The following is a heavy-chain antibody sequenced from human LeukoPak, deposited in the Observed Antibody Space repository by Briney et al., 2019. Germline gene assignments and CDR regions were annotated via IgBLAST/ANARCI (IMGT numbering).Heavy chain of an antibody. J-gene: IGHJ4*02. Sequence: GGSLRLSCAASGFTFSSYSMNWVRQAPGKGLEGVSYISRSSSNIYYADSVKGRFTISRDNAKNSLYLQMNSLRAEDTAVYYCASPTGHSSGWDYWGQGTLVTVSS. CDR3: ASPTGHSSGWDY. V-gene: IGHV3-48*04. D-gene: IGHD6-19*01. CDR1: GFTFSSYS. CDR2: ISRSSSNI.